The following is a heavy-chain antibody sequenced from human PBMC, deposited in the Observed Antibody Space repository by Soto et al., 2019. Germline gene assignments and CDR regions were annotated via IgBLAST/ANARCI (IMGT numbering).Heavy chain of an antibody. Sequence: QVQLQESGPGLVKPSETLSLTCTVSGGSVSSGSYYWSWIRQPPGKGLEWIGYIYYSGSTNYNPSHKSRVTISVDTSKNQFSLKLSSVTAADTAVYYCATYPSTVTSDYWGQGTLVTVSS. CDR3: ATYPSTVTSDY. D-gene: IGHD4-17*01. V-gene: IGHV4-61*01. CDR1: GGSVSSGSYY. CDR2: IYYSGST. J-gene: IGHJ4*02.